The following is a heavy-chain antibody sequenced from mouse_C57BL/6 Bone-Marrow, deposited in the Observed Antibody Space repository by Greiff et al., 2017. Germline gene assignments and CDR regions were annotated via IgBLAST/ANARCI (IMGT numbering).Heavy chain of an antibody. CDR3: ARAGGYDVGYAMDY. D-gene: IGHD2-2*01. J-gene: IGHJ4*01. Sequence: EVQGVESGGGLVKPGGSLKLSCAASGFTFSSYAMSWVRQTPEKRLEWVATISDGGSYTYYPDNVKGRFTISRDNAKNNLYLQMSHLKSEDTAMYYCARAGGYDVGYAMDYWGQGTSVTVSS. V-gene: IGHV5-4*01. CDR1: GFTFSSYA. CDR2: ISDGGSYT.